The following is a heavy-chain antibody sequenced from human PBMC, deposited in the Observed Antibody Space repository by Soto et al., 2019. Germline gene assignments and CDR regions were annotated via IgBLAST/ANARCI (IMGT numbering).Heavy chain of an antibody. CDR1: GFTFDDYA. Sequence: EVQLVESGGGLVQPGRSLRLSCAASGFTFDDYAMHWVRQAPGKGLEWVSGISWNSGSIGYADSVKGRFTISRDNAKNSLYLQMNSLLAEDTALYYCSAAGAGWCFDYWGQGTLVTVSS. CDR3: SAAGAGWCFDY. D-gene: IGHD6-13*01. V-gene: IGHV3-9*01. J-gene: IGHJ4*02. CDR2: ISWNSGSI.